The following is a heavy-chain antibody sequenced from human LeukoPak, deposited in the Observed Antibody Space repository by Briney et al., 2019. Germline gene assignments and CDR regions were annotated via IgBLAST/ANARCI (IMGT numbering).Heavy chain of an antibody. CDR3: ARQRDPLTGCYSDY. CDR1: GVSISSGGYC. V-gene: IGHV4-39*01. CDR2: LCYRGST. Sequence: SETLSLTCTVSGVSISSGGYCWGWIRQTPGKGLEWIGSLCYRGSTYYNPSLKSRVIISVDTAEAHLSLKLSSVTAADTAVYHCARQRDPLTGCYSDYWGQGTLVTVSS. J-gene: IGHJ4*02. D-gene: IGHD7-27*01.